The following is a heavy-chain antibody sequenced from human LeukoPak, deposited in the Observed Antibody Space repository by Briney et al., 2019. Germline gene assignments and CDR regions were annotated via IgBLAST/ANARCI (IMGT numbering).Heavy chain of an antibody. CDR1: GYTFTDYY. D-gene: IGHD7-27*01. CDR3: ARVTGDEDY. Sequence: ASVRVSCKASGYTFTDYYVHWVRQAPGQGLEWLGWISPNSGDTKYAQNFQGRVTMTRDTSISTAYMELSRLRSDDTAVYYCARVTGDEDYWGQGTLVTVSS. V-gene: IGHV1-2*02. CDR2: ISPNSGDT. J-gene: IGHJ4*02.